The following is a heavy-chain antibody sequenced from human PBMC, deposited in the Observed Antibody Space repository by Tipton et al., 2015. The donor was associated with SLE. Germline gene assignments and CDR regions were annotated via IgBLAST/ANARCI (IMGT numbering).Heavy chain of an antibody. CDR3: ARGYCSGGSCSYWYFDL. D-gene: IGHD2-15*01. CDR2: TYYRSKWYN. CDR1: GDSVSSNSAA. J-gene: IGHJ2*01. Sequence: TLSLTCAISGDSVSSNSAAWNWIRQSPSRGLEWLGRTYYRSKWYNDYAVSVKSRITINPDTSKNQFYLQLNSVTAADTAVYYCARGYCSGGSCSYWYFDLWSRGTLVTVSS. V-gene: IGHV6-1*01.